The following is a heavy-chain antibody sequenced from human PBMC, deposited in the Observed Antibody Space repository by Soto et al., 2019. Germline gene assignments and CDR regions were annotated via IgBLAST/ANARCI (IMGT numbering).Heavy chain of an antibody. J-gene: IGHJ4*02. V-gene: IGHV3-23*01. CDR3: AKVIVLGASTIEF. CDR2: ISGSGGTT. Sequence: EQLLESGGGLVQPGGSLTLSCAASGFTFNHYGMAWVRQAPGKGLEWVSVISGSGGTTYYADSEKGRFTISRDNSKSTVYLQMNSLRVEDTALYSCAKVIVLGASTIEFWGPGTLVTVSS. D-gene: IGHD6-6*01. CDR1: GFTFNHYG.